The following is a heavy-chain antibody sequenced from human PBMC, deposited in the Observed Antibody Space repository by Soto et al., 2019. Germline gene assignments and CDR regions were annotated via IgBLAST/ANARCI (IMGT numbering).Heavy chain of an antibody. D-gene: IGHD5-18*01. Sequence: QVQLVESGGGVVQPGRSLRLSCAASGFTFSSYAMHWVRQAPGKGLEWVAVISYDGSNKYSADSVKGRFTISRDNSKNTLYLQMNSLRAEDTAVYYCASLPVDTAMVPQGLFSYWGQGTLVTVSS. J-gene: IGHJ4*02. CDR3: ASLPVDTAMVPQGLFSY. V-gene: IGHV3-30-3*01. CDR2: ISYDGSNK. CDR1: GFTFSSYA.